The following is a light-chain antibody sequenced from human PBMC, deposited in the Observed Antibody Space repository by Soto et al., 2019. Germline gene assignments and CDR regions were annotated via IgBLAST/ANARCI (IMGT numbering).Light chain of an antibody. CDR2: DAY. Sequence: DIQMTQSPSTLSASVGDRVTITCRASQNIGNWLAWYQQKPGKTPDLLIYDAYSLEIGVQLRFSGSGSGTEFTLTISSLQTDDSATYYCQQYNDEPWTFGQGTKVEIK. J-gene: IGKJ1*01. V-gene: IGKV1-5*01. CDR3: QQYNDEPWT. CDR1: QNIGNW.